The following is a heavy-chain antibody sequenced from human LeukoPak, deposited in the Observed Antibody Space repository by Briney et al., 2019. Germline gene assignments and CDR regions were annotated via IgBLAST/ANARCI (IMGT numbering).Heavy chain of an antibody. CDR1: GGSISSSSYY. CDR3: ARVTGYVIEDYFDY. D-gene: IGHD3-22*01. Sequence: PSETLSLTCTVSGGSISSSSYYWGWIRQPPGKGLEWIGSIYYSGSTYYNPSLKSRVTISVDTSKNQFSLKLSSVTAADTAVYYCARVTGYVIEDYFDYWGQGTLVTVSS. V-gene: IGHV4-39*07. CDR2: IYYSGST. J-gene: IGHJ4*02.